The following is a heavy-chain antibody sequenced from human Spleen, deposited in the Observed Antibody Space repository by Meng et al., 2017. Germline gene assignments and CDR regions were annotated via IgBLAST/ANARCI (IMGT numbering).Heavy chain of an antibody. Sequence: QVKLVQYGAEVTMHASSVKVSCKASGGTSSSYAFTWVRQAPAQGLEWMGGITTFCGTTNYDQTLKGRVTISVDESTSTVSMELTTMTSEDTAVYYCARVSSMSNYAVDFWGQGTLVTVSS. V-gene: IGHV1-69*01. CDR1: GGTSSSYA. CDR2: ITTFCGTT. J-gene: IGHJ4*03. CDR3: ARVSSMSNYAVDF. D-gene: IGHD1-26*01.